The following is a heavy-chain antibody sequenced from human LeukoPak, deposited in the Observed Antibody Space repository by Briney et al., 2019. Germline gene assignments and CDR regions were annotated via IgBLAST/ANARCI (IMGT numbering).Heavy chain of an antibody. CDR1: GFTFRTYW. CDR3: ARGGGLDV. Sequence: GGSLRLSCAASGFTFRTYWMSWVRQAPGKGLEWVANIKQDGSEKNYVDSVKGRFTISRDNAKNSLFLQMSNLRAEDTAVYFCARGGGLDVWGQGATVTVSS. V-gene: IGHV3-7*03. CDR2: IKQDGSEK. J-gene: IGHJ6*01. D-gene: IGHD3-16*01.